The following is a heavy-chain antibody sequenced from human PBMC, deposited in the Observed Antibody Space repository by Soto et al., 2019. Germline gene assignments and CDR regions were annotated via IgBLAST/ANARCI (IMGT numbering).Heavy chain of an antibody. V-gene: IGHV4-31*03. CDR3: ARDGKYSSSWYGRGPNWFDP. CDR1: GGSISRGGYY. D-gene: IGHD6-13*01. Sequence: QVQLQESGPGLVKPSQTLSLTCTVSGGSISRGGYYWSWIRQHPGKGLEWIGYIYYSGSTYYNPSLKSRVTISVDTSKNQFSLKLSSVTAADTAVYYCARDGKYSSSWYGRGPNWFDPWGQGTLVTVSS. J-gene: IGHJ5*02. CDR2: IYYSGST.